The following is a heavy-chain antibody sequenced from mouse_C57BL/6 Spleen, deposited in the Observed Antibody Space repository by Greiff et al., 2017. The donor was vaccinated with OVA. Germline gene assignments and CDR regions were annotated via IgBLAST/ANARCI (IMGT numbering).Heavy chain of an antibody. Sequence: EAGGGLVQPKGSLKLSCAASGFSFNTYAMNWVRQAPGKGLEWVARIRSKSNNYATYYADSVKDRFTISRDDSESMLYLQMNNLKTEDTAMYYCVSWSPFAYWGQGTLVTVSA. CDR1: GFSFNTYA. V-gene: IGHV10-1*01. CDR2: IRSKSNNYAT. CDR3: VSWSPFAY. J-gene: IGHJ3*01.